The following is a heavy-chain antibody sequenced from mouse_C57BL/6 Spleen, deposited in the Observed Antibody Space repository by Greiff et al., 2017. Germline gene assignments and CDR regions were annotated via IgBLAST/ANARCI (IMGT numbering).Heavy chain of an antibody. CDR1: GYTFTSYW. V-gene: IGHV1-74*01. CDR2: IHPSDSDT. D-gene: IGHD1-1*01. J-gene: IGHJ3*01. CDR3: AGVYYGTPFAY. Sequence: VKLQQPGAELVKPGASVKVSCKASGYTFTSYWMHWVKQRPGQGLEWIGRIHPSDSDTNYNQKFKGKATLTVDKSSSTAYMQLSILTSEDSAVYYCAGVYYGTPFAYWGQGTLVTVSA.